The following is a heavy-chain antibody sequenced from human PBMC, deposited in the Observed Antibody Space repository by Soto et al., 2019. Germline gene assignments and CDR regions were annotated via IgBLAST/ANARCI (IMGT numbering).Heavy chain of an antibody. CDR2: MYYGVNT. CDR3: ARQTDSYYTFDAFDI. Sequence: SETLSLTCIVSGGSISSSSYSWARISQPPGKGLEWIGTMYYGVNTYYNPSLESRVTISVDTSKNQFSLKLSSVTAADTAVYYCARQTDSYYTFDAFDIWGQGTMVTVSS. D-gene: IGHD3-22*01. J-gene: IGHJ3*02. V-gene: IGHV4-39*01. CDR1: GGSISSSSYS.